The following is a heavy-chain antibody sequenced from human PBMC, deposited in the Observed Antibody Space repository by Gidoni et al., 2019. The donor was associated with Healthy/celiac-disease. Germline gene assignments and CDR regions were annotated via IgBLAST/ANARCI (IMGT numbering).Heavy chain of an antibody. V-gene: IGHV3-21*01. Sequence: EVQLVESGGGLVKPGGSLRLSCAASGFTFSSYSMNWVRQAPGKGLELVSSISSSSSYIYYADSVKGRFTISRDNAKNSLYLQMNSLRAEDTAVYYCARAKGLGKRYYYGMDVWGQGTTVTVSS. CDR3: ARAKGLGKRYYYGMDV. CDR2: ISSSSSYI. CDR1: GFTFSSYS. J-gene: IGHJ6*02. D-gene: IGHD7-27*01.